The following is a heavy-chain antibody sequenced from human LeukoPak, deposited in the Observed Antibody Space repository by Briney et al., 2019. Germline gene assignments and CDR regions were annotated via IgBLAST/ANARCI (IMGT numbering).Heavy chain of an antibody. D-gene: IGHD2-15*01. J-gene: IGHJ6*03. V-gene: IGHV4-61*02. Sequence: SQTLSLTCTVSGGSISSGSYYWSWIRQPAGKGLEWIERIYTSGSTNYNPSLKSRVTISVDTSKNQFSLKLSSVTAADTAVYYCATQSATYYYYYMDVWGKGTTVTVSS. CDR2: IYTSGST. CDR3: ATQSATYYYYYMDV. CDR1: GGSISSGSYY.